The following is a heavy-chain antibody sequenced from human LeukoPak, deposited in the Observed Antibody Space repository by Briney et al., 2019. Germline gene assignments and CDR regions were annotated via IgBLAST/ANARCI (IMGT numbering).Heavy chain of an antibody. D-gene: IGHD2/OR15-2a*01. CDR3: ARNRTKGALSLDV. V-gene: IGHV3-20*04. Sequence: PGGSLRLSCAASGFRFDDYGMSWVRQAPGKGLEWVSGINLNGDSTSYADSVKGRFTISRDNAKNSLYLQMNSLRAEDTALYYCARNRTKGALSLDVWGKGTTVTFSS. J-gene: IGHJ6*04. CDR2: INLNGDST. CDR1: GFRFDDYG.